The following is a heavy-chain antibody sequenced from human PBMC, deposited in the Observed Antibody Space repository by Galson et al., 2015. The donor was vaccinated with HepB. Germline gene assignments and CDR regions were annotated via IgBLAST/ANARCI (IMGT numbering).Heavy chain of an antibody. Sequence: SVKVSCKASSDTFDTYSLSWVRQAPGQGLEWMGWISGYSGYTNYPQTFQGRVTMTTDTSTRTNYLELRSLTSGDTAMYYCARGGMGSIGGPTFDLWGQGTLVTVS. J-gene: IGHJ4*02. CDR2: ISGYSGYT. CDR1: SDTFDTYS. CDR3: ARGGMGSIGGPTFDL. V-gene: IGHV1-18*01. D-gene: IGHD3-16*01.